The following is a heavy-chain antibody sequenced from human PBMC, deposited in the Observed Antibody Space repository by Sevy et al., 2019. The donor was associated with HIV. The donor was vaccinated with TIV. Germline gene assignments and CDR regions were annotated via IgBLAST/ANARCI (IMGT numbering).Heavy chain of an antibody. Sequence: GGSLRLSCTGSGFTCGDYAMSWFRQAPGMGLEWVGFIRSKDYGGATEYAASVKGGFTILRDDSKSIADLQMNSLKTEDTAVYYCTRGYYYDSSGYSDYWGQGTLVTVSS. J-gene: IGHJ4*02. CDR1: GFTCGDYA. D-gene: IGHD3-22*01. CDR2: IRSKDYGGAT. V-gene: IGHV3-49*03. CDR3: TRGYYYDSSGYSDY.